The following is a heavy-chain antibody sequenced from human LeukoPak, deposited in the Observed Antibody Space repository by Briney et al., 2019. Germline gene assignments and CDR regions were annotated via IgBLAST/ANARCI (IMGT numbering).Heavy chain of an antibody. CDR3: AKDRTVTTTYFDY. Sequence: GGSLRLSCAASGFTFSSYAMSWVRQAPGKGLEWVSAISGSGGSTYYADSVKGRFTISSDNSKNTLYLQMNSLRAEDTAVYYCAKDRTVTTTYFDYWGQGTLVTVSS. D-gene: IGHD4-17*01. CDR1: GFTFSSYA. J-gene: IGHJ4*02. V-gene: IGHV3-23*01. CDR2: ISGSGGST.